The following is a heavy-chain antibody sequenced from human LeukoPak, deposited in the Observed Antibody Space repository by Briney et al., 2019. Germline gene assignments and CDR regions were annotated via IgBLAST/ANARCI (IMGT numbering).Heavy chain of an antibody. J-gene: IGHJ4*02. CDR3: ARGMYYDSSGYRRG. Sequence: ASVKVSCKASGYTFTGYYMHWVRQAPGQGLEWMGWINPNSGGTNYAQKFQGRVTMTRDKSISTAYMELSRLRSDDTAVYYCARGMYYDSSGYRRGWGQGTLVTVSS. CDR1: GYTFTGYY. D-gene: IGHD3-22*01. V-gene: IGHV1-2*02. CDR2: INPNSGGT.